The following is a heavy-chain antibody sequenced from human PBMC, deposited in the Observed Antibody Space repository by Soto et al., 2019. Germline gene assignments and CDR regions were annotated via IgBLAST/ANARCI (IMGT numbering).Heavy chain of an antibody. J-gene: IGHJ4*02. CDR1: GFTFSNAW. Sequence: EVQLVESGGGLVKPGGSLRLSCAASGFTFSNAWLSWVRQAPGKGLEWVGRIKSKTDGGSTDYTAPVKGRFTISRDDSKNTLYLQMNSLKTEDTAVYYCTTGSTSTKNYWGQGALVAVSS. V-gene: IGHV3-15*01. CDR3: TTGSTSTKNY. D-gene: IGHD6-6*01. CDR2: IKSKTDGGST.